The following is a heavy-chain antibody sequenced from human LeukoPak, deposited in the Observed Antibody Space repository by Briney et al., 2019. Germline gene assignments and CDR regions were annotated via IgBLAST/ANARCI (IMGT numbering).Heavy chain of an antibody. V-gene: IGHV1-69*05. J-gene: IGHJ3*02. Sequence: SSAKVSCKASGGTFSSYAISWVRQAPGQGLEWMGGIIPIFGTANYAQKFQGRVTITTDESTSTAYMELSSLRSEDTAVYYCARGDYYDSSGEVRPGDAFDIWGQGTMVTVSS. CDR2: IIPIFGTA. CDR3: ARGDYYDSSGEVRPGDAFDI. CDR1: GGTFSSYA. D-gene: IGHD3-22*01.